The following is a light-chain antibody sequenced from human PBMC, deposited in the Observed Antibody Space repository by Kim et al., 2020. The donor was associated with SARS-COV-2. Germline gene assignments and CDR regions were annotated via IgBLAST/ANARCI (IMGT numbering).Light chain of an antibody. CDR3: QQYNNWPT. V-gene: IGKV3-15*01. J-gene: IGKJ1*01. CDR2: GAS. Sequence: EIVMTQSPATLSVSPGERATLSCWASQSVSSNLAWYQQRPGQAPRLLIYGASTRATGIPARFSGSGSGTEFTLTISSLQSEGFTVYYCQQYNNWPTFGHGTKVDIK. CDR1: QSVSSN.